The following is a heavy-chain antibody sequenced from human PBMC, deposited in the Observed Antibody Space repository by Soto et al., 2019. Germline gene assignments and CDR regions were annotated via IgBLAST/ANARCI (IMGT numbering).Heavy chain of an antibody. V-gene: IGHV3-30-3*01. D-gene: IGHD3-22*01. J-gene: IGHJ3*02. Sequence: QVQLVESGGGVVQPGRSLRLSCAASGFTFSSYAMHWVRQAPGKGLEWVAVISYDGSNKYYADSVKGRFTISRDNSKNTLYLQMNSLRAEDTAVYYCARDSRGYYPAFDIWGQGTMVTVSS. CDR3: ARDSRGYYPAFDI. CDR1: GFTFSSYA. CDR2: ISYDGSNK.